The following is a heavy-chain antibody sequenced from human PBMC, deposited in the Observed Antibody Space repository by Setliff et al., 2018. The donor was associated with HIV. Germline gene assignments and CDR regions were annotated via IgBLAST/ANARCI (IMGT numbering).Heavy chain of an antibody. CDR2: IYTSGIT. J-gene: IGHJ5*02. V-gene: IGHV4-61*02. Sequence: SETLSLTCTVSGASISSGSFFCSWIRQPAGKGLEWIGRIYTSGITNYNPSLKSRVIISVDTSKNQFSLKLSSVTAADTAVYYCVTMAANWFDPWGQGTLVTVSS. D-gene: IGHD2-15*01. CDR1: GASISSGSFF. CDR3: VTMAANWFDP.